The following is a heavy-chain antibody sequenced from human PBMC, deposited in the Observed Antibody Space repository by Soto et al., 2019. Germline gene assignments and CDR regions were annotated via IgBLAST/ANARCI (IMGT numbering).Heavy chain of an antibody. D-gene: IGHD6-13*01. CDR2: VYYSGNT. J-gene: IGHJ5*01. V-gene: IGHV4-59*01. CDR1: GGSIGRYS. CDR3: VRSRDDWTQSRSFDS. Sequence: QVLLQESGPGLVKPWETLSLTCSVSGGSIGRYSWNWIRQPPGKGLEWIGYVYYSGNTNYNPSFKSLVSISIAPSKSQVSMNLDSLTTADTALYYCVRSRDDWTQSRSFDSGGQGTLVTVST.